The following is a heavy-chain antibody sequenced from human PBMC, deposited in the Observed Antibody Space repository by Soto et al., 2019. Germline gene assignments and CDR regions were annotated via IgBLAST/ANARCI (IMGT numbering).Heavy chain of an antibody. J-gene: IGHJ4*02. CDR3: GKALVAATRHSDSDQ. V-gene: IGHV4-39*01. CDR2: IDYNGVT. D-gene: IGHD2-15*01. CDR1: GVSITSRYFY. Sequence: XETLSLTCSVSGVSITSRYFYWAWIRLPPGKGLEWIGSIDYNGVTYSNPSLKGRITMSKDTSKNTFSLQVTSVTAADTAFYYCGKALVAATRHSDSDQWAQGTQVTVSS.